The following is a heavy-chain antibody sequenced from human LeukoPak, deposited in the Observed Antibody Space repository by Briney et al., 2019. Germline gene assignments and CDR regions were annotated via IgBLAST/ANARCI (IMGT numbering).Heavy chain of an antibody. D-gene: IGHD1-14*01. J-gene: IGHJ4*02. CDR2: ISGSGGTT. CDR1: GFTFSSYA. Sequence: GGSLRLSCAASGFTFSSYAMGWVRQAPGKGLEWVSVISGSGGTTYYADSVKGRFTISRDNSKNTLYLQMNSLRAEDTAVYYRAKVWNWNHLDYWGQGTLVTVSS. V-gene: IGHV3-23*01. CDR3: AKVWNWNHLDY.